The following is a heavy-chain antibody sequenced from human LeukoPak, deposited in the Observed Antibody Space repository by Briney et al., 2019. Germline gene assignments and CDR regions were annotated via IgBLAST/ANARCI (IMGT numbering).Heavy chain of an antibody. J-gene: IGHJ4*02. D-gene: IGHD3-10*01. Sequence: GRSLRLSCAASGFTFSSYAMHRVRQAPGKGLEWVAVISYDGSNKYYADSVKGRFTISRDNSKNTLYLQMNSLRAEDTAVYYCARDQGSLFGELLYYFDYWGQGTLVTVSS. CDR2: ISYDGSNK. V-gene: IGHV3-30*04. CDR3: ARDQGSLFGELLYYFDY. CDR1: GFTFSSYA.